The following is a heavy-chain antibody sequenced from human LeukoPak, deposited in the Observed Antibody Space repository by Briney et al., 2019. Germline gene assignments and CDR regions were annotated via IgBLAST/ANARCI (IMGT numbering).Heavy chain of an antibody. CDR3: ARVVAVAGIYYFDY. CDR1: GGSISSSSFY. CDR2: ISYSGIT. D-gene: IGHD6-19*01. Sequence: PSETLSLTCTVSGGSISSSSFYWGWIRQPPGKGLEWIGSISYSGITYYNPSLKSRLTISVDTSKKQFSLKLSSVTAADTAVYYCARVVAVAGIYYFDYWGQGTLVTVSS. J-gene: IGHJ4*02. V-gene: IGHV4-39*07.